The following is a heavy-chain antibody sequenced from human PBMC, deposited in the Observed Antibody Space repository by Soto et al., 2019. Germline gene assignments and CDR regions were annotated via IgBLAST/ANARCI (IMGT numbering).Heavy chain of an antibody. V-gene: IGHV4-34*01. J-gene: IGHJ4*02. Sequence: PSETLSLTCAVYGGSFSGYYWSWIRQPPGKGLEWIGEINHSGSTNYNPSLKSRVTISVDTSKNQFSLKLSSVTAADTAVYYCARGRRDIVVVPAATYDYWGQGTLVTVSS. CDR3: ARGRRDIVVVPAATYDY. D-gene: IGHD2-2*01. CDR1: GGSFSGYY. CDR2: INHSGST.